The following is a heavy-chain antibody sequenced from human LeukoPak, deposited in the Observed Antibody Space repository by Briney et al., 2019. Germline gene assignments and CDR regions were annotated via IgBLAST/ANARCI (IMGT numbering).Heavy chain of an antibody. D-gene: IGHD1/OR15-1a*01. V-gene: IGHV4-59*01. J-gene: IGHJ3*02. CDR1: GGSISTYY. Sequence: SETLSLTCTVSGGSISTYYWSWIRQPPGQGLEWIGYIYYSGSTYYNPSLKSRVTISVDTSKNQFSLKLNGVTAADTAVYYCARNKPLDPIDIWGQGTMLTVSS. CDR2: IYYSGST. CDR3: ARNKPLDPIDI.